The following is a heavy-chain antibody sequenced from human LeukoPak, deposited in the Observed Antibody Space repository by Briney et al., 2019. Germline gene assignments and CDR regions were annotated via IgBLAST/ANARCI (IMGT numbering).Heavy chain of an antibody. CDR3: AKDLSGSYSNGFAP. CDR2: IRYDGSNK. V-gene: IGHV3-30*02. J-gene: IGHJ5*02. CDR1: GFTFSSYG. D-gene: IGHD1-26*01. Sequence: GGSLRLSCAASGFTFSSYGMHWVRQAPGKGLEWVAFIRYDGSNKYYADSVKGRFTISRDNSKNTLYLQMNSLRAEDTAVYYCAKDLSGSYSNGFAPWGQGTLVTVSS.